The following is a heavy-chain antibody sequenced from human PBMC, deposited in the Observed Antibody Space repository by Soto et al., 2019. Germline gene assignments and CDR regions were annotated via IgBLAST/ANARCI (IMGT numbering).Heavy chain of an antibody. CDR1: GGTFSSLD. CDR3: ARALLSPSYDSGGYDSYFHAMDV. Sequence: ASVKASCKASGGTFSSLDINWVRQAPGQGLEWMGGIIPISETTNYAQIFQGRVSIVADISTSTAYMELSRLRSEDTAVYYCARALLSPSYDSGGYDSYFHAMDVWGQGTTVTVSS. D-gene: IGHD3-22*01. V-gene: IGHV1-69*06. CDR2: IIPISETT. J-gene: IGHJ6*02.